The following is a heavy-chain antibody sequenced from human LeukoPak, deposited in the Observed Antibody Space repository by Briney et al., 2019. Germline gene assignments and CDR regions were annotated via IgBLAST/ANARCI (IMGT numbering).Heavy chain of an antibody. Sequence: GGSLRLSCAASGFTFSSYGMHWVRQAPGKGLEWVAVIWYDGSNKYYADSVKGRFTISRDNSKNTLYLQMNSLRAGDTTVYYCAKPPEVGATVGYFDYWGRGTLVTVSS. CDR1: GFTFSSYG. CDR3: AKPPEVGATVGYFDY. CDR2: IWYDGSNK. D-gene: IGHD1-26*01. J-gene: IGHJ4*02. V-gene: IGHV3-30*02.